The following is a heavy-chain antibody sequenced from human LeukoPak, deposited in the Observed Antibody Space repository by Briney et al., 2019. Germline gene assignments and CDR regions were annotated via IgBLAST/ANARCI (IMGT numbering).Heavy chain of an antibody. CDR1: GFTFRIYA. V-gene: IGHV3-23*01. CDR3: AKGNYYGSGSFYNPADYYMDV. J-gene: IGHJ6*03. CDR2: INGDGGTT. D-gene: IGHD3-10*01. Sequence: GGSLRLSCAASGFTFRIYAMSWVRQAPGKGLEWVSFINGDGGTTHYADSVKGRFNISRDNSKNTVYLQMNSLRADDMAVYYCAKGNYYGSGSFYNPADYYMDVWGKGTTVTVSS.